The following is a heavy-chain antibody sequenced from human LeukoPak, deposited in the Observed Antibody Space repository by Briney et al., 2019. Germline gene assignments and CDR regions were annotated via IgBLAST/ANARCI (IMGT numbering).Heavy chain of an antibody. CDR2: VYRDGNT. J-gene: IGHJ6*03. CDR1: GGSIISSSYY. CDR3: VRLAALRGFYYYMDV. D-gene: IGHD6-25*01. Sequence: SETLSLTCTVSGGSIISSSYYWGWIRQPPGKGLEWVANVYRDGNTYYSPSLESRVTISVDTSKNLFSLKLSSLSAADTAVYYCVRLAALRGFYYYMDVWGKGTAVTVSS. V-gene: IGHV4-39*02.